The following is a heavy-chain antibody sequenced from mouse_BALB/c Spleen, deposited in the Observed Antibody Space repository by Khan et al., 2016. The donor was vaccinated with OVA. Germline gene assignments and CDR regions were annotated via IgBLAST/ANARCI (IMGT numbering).Heavy chain of an antibody. CDR2: VNPSNGDT. CDR3: VRGYEFFHY. J-gene: IGHJ3*01. D-gene: IGHD2-14*01. Sequence: VQLQESGPDLVKPGASVKISCKASGYSFTAYYMHWVKESHGKTLECIGRVNPSNGDTTYNQKFRGKAIFTVDKSSITAYMQLRSLTSEDSAVCYSVRGYEFFHYWGQGTLVTFSA. V-gene: IGHV1-43*01. CDR1: GYSFTAYY.